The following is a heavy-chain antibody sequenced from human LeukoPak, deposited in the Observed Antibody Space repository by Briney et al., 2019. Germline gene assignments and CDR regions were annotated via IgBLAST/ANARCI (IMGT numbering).Heavy chain of an antibody. CDR1: GFTFSSYA. V-gene: IGHV3-30-3*01. CDR2: ISYDGSNK. Sequence: GGSLRLSCAASGFTFSSYAMRWVRQAPGKGLEWVAVISYDGSNKYYADSVKGRFTISRDNSKNTLYLQMNSLRAEDTAVYYCAMSGSYWTNVDYWGQGTLVTVSS. CDR3: AMSGSYWTNVDY. D-gene: IGHD1-26*01. J-gene: IGHJ4*02.